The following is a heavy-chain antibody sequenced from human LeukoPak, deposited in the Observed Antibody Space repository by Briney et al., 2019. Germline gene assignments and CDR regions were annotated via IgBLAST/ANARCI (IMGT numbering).Heavy chain of an antibody. J-gene: IGHJ4*02. CDR3: AKDHRPYYDSSGYYDY. CDR1: GFTFDDYA. Sequence: GGSLRLSCAASGFTFDDYAMHWVRQVPGKGLEWVSGISWNSGIIGYADSVKGRFTISRDNAKNSLYLQMNSLTAEDMALYYCAKDHRPYYDSSGYYDYWGQGTLVTVSS. CDR2: ISWNSGII. V-gene: IGHV3-9*03. D-gene: IGHD3-22*01.